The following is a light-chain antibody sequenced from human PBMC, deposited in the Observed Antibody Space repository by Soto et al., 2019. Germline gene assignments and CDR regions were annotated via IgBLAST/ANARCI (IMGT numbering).Light chain of an antibody. Sequence: QSALTQPASVSGSPGQSITISCTGTSSDVGGYKYVSWYQQHPDKAPKLIIFEVSNRPSGISSRFSGSKSGNTASLTISGLQAEDEADYYCAAWDDSLNGLVFGGGTKLTVL. CDR1: SSDVGGYKY. V-gene: IGLV2-14*01. J-gene: IGLJ3*02. CDR2: EVS. CDR3: AAWDDSLNGLV.